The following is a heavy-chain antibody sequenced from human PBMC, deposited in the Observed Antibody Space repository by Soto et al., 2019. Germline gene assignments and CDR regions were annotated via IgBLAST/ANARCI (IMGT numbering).Heavy chain of an antibody. V-gene: IGHV3-23*01. Sequence: PGESLKISCAAAGFTFRSYGMSWVRQAPGKGLEWVSVISGSGISIDYADSVKGRFTISRDNSKNTLYLQMSRLRAEDTAVYYCAKRSFDYDSSGSYSQSGPFDFWGQGTMVPVSS. CDR2: ISGSGISI. CDR3: AKRSFDYDSSGSYSQSGPFDF. CDR1: GFTFRSYG. J-gene: IGHJ3*01. D-gene: IGHD3-22*01.